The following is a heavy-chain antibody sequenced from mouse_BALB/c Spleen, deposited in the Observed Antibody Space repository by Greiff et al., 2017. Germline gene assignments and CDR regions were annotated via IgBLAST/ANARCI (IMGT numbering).Heavy chain of an antibody. V-gene: IGHV3-2*02. CDR3: ARSLTTVVAHFDY. CDR2: ISYSGST. CDR1: GYSITSDYA. D-gene: IGHD1-1*01. J-gene: IGHJ2*01. Sequence: VQLQQSGPGLVKPSQSLSLTCTVTGYSITSDYAWNWIRQFPGNKLEWMGYISYSGSTSYNPSLKSRISITRDTSKNQFFLQLNSVTTEDTATYYCARSLTTVVAHFDYWGQGTTLTVSS.